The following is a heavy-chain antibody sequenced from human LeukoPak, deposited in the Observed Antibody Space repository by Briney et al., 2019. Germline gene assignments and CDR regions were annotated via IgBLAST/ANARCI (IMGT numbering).Heavy chain of an antibody. V-gene: IGHV3-23*01. J-gene: IGHJ4*02. CDR1: GFTFEQYA. D-gene: IGHD2-15*01. CDR2: ISGSGASA. Sequence: PGGSLRLSCAASGFTFEQYAMAWVRQAPGKGLEWVSSISGSGASAHYADSVKGRFTISRDNSKNTVNLQMNSLRAEDTALYYCAKWLTYCSGGNCYGGEGFWGQGTLVTVSS. CDR3: AKWLTYCSGGNCYGGEGF.